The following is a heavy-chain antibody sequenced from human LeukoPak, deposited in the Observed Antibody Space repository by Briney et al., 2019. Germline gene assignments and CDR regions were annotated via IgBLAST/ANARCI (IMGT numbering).Heavy chain of an antibody. CDR2: ISAYNGNT. D-gene: IGHD6-19*01. V-gene: IGHV1-18*01. Sequence: GASVKVSCKASGGTFSSYAISWVRQAPGQGLEWMGWISAYNGNTNYAQKLQGRVTMTTDPSTSTAYMELRSLRSDDTAVYYCARVGYSSGWYPPHYFDYWGQGTLVTVSS. CDR3: ARVGYSSGWYPPHYFDY. J-gene: IGHJ4*02. CDR1: GGTFSSYA.